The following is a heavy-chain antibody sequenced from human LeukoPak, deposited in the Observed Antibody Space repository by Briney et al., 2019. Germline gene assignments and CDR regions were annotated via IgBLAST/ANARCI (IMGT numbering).Heavy chain of an antibody. J-gene: IGHJ5*02. CDR2: ISGSGGTT. D-gene: IGHD3-10*01. Sequence: GSLRLSCAAPGFTFSSYAMSWVRQAPGKGLEWVSTISGSGGTTYYAEFVKGRFTISRDYSKNTLYLQMNSLRTEETAVYYCAKGPAMVRGTFDPWGQGTLVTVSS. V-gene: IGHV3-23*01. CDR3: AKGPAMVRGTFDP. CDR1: GFTFSSYA.